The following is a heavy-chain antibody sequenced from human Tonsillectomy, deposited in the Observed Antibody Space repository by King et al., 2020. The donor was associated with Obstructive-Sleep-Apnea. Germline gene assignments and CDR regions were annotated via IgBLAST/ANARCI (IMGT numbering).Heavy chain of an antibody. J-gene: IGHJ5*02. CDR3: ARDLEVNWFDP. Sequence: LQLQESGSGLVKPSQTLSLTCAVSGGSISSGGYSWSWIRQPPGKGLEWIGYIYHSGSTYYNPSLKSRVTISVDRSKNQFSLKLSSVTAADTAVYYCARDLEVNWFDPWGHGTLVTVSS. CDR2: IYHSGST. CDR1: GGSISSGGYS. V-gene: IGHV4-30-2*01.